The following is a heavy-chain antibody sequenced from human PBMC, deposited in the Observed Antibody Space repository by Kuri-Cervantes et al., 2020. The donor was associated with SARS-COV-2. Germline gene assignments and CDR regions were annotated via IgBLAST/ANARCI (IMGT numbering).Heavy chain of an antibody. J-gene: IGHJ4*02. CDR3: ARGSERGYSYGEIYYFDY. CDR1: GFTFSNYW. CDR2: INPDGSYT. Sequence: GESLKISCAGSGFTFSNYWMHWVRQAPGKGLVWVSRINPDGSYTNNADSVKGRFTLSRDNAKNMLFLQMSSLRAEDTAVYYCARGSERGYSYGEIYYFDYWGQGTLVTVSS. D-gene: IGHD5-18*01. V-gene: IGHV3-74*01.